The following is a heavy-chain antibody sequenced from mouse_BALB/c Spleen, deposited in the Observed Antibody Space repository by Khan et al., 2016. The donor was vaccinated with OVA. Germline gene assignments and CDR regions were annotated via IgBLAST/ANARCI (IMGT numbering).Heavy chain of an antibody. Sequence: EVQRVETGGGLVQFGGSRGLSCEGSGFTFSGFWMSWVRQTPGKTLEWIGDINSDGSVINYAPSIKDRFTLFRDNDKSTLYLQMSNVRSEDTATYVCMIYAMDYWGQGTSVTVSS. CDR1: GFTFSGFW. CDR2: INSDGSVI. V-gene: IGHV11-2*02. CDR3: MIYAMDY. J-gene: IGHJ4*01.